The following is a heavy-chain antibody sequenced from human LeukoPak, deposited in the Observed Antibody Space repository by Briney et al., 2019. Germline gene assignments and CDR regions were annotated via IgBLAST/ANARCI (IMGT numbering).Heavy chain of an antibody. CDR2: IYPGDSDT. CDR3: ARRAYGRAFDI. J-gene: IGHJ3*02. V-gene: IGHV5-51*01. Sequence: RESLKISCKGSGYSFTSYWIGWVRQIPGKGLEWMGIIYPGDSDTRYSPSFQGQVTISADKSVSTAYLQWSSLKASDTAMYYCARRAYGRAFDIWGQGTMVTVSS. CDR1: GYSFTSYW. D-gene: IGHD4-17*01.